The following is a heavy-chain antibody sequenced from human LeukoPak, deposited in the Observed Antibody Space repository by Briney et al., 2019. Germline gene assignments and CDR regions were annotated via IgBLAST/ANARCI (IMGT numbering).Heavy chain of an antibody. V-gene: IGHV3-23*01. J-gene: IGHJ4*02. CDR3: ARDSVAGTQSFDY. CDR1: GFTFSSYA. D-gene: IGHD6-19*01. CDR2: ISGSGGST. Sequence: GGSLRLSCAASGFTFSSYAMSWVRQAPGKGLEWVSAISGSGGSTYYADSVKGRFTISRDNAKNSLYLQMNSLRAEDTAVCYCARDSVAGTQSFDYWGQGTLVTVSS.